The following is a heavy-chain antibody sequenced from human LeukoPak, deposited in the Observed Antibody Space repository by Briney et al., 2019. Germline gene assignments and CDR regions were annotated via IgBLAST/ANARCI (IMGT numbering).Heavy chain of an antibody. D-gene: IGHD3-10*01. CDR2: ISSSGSTR. V-gene: IGHV3-48*03. CDR3: VREGSFYYYGMDV. J-gene: IGHJ6*04. Sequence: GGSLRLSCAASGFTFSSYEMNWVRQAPGKGLEWVSYISSSGSTRYYADSVKGRFTISRDNAKNSLYLQMNSLRAEDTAVYYCVREGSFYYYGMDVWGKGTTVTVSS. CDR1: GFTFSSYE.